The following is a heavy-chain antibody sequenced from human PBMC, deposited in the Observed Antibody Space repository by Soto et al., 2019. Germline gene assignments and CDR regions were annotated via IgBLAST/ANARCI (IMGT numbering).Heavy chain of an antibody. CDR3: ARDGAVSGNINFDY. Sequence: QVQLVQSGAEVKKPGASVKVSCKASGYTFTNYGIHWVRQGPGQRLEWMGWINAGNAETKYSQKFQGRVTISRDTSARTAYIELSSLRSEDTAVYYCARDGAVSGNINFDYWGQGTLVTVSS. D-gene: IGHD6-19*01. J-gene: IGHJ4*02. CDR2: INAGNAET. V-gene: IGHV1-3*01. CDR1: GYTFTNYG.